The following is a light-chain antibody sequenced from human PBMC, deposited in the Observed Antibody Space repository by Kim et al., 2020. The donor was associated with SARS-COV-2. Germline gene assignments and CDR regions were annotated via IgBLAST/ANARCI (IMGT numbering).Light chain of an antibody. Sequence: ASVEDRVTLPCRASQSISTLFAWYQQTPRKGPKLLIYKASSLERGVPSRFSGSGSGTEFTLTINSLQPEDFAVYYCQQYSSDSPTFGQGTKVDIK. CDR1: QSISTL. CDR2: KAS. V-gene: IGKV1-5*03. CDR3: QQYSSDSPT. J-gene: IGKJ1*01.